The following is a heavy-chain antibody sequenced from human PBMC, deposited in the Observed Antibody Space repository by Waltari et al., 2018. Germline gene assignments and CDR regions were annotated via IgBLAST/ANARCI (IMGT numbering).Heavy chain of an antibody. D-gene: IGHD1-20*01. CDR3: ARELTGTVDY. CDR1: GITFSVYW. CDR2: IKQDGSAK. Sequence: EVQLVESGGGLVQPGVSLRSSCPASGITFSVYWLSWVRQARGKGLGWVANIKQDGSAKYYVDSVKGRFTISRDNAKNSLYLQMNSLRAEDTAVYYCARELTGTVDYWGQGTLVTVSS. V-gene: IGHV3-7*01. J-gene: IGHJ4*02.